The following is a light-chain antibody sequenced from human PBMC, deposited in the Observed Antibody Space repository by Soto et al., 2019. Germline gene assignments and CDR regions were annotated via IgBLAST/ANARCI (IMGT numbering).Light chain of an antibody. CDR3: QHWVDYMWT. J-gene: IGKJ1*01. V-gene: IGKV1-5*03. CDR2: KAS. Sequence: DIHLTQSPSTLSASVGDRVTITCRASQSISSGLAWYQQKPGKAPKLLIYKASTLESGVPSRFSGSGSGTEFTLTISSLQPDDFATYYCQHWVDYMWTFGQGTKVEIK. CDR1: QSISSG.